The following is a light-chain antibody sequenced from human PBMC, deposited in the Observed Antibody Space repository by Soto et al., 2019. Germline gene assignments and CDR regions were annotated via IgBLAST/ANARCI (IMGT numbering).Light chain of an antibody. V-gene: IGLV2-14*02. J-gene: IGLJ1*01. CDR2: EVN. Sequence: QSALTQPASVSESPGQSITISCIGTSSDVGTYNLVSWYQHHPGKAPKLMIYEVNNRPSGVSNRFSGSKSGNTASLTISGLQDEDEADYYCSSYTDNRSYVFGAGTKLTVL. CDR3: SSYTDNRSYV. CDR1: SSDVGTYNL.